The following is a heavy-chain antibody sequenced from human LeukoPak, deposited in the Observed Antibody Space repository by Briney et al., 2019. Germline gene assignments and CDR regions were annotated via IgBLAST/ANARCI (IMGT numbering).Heavy chain of an antibody. Sequence: SETLSLTCTVSGGSISSYCWSWIRQPPGKGLEWIGYIYYSGSTNYNPSLKGRVTISVDTSKNQFSLKLSSVTAADTAVYYCARSSSVVVNDYGDYGYYFDYWGQGTLVTVSS. CDR2: IYYSGST. CDR3: ARSSSVVVNDYGDYGYYFDY. CDR1: GGSISSYC. J-gene: IGHJ4*02. D-gene: IGHD4-17*01. V-gene: IGHV4-59*08.